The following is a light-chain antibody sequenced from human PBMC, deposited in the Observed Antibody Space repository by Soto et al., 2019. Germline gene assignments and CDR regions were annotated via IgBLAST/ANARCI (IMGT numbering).Light chain of an antibody. CDR3: QQYGSPGT. V-gene: IGKV3-20*01. CDR1: QSVSNNY. Sequence: EILLTQSPGTLSRSPGERATLSWRASQSVSNNYLAWYQQKPGQAPRLLIYGASNRATGIPDRLSGSGSGTEFTLTISRMPPEDFAVYYCQQYGSPGTFGHGTKVDIK. CDR2: GAS. J-gene: IGKJ1*01.